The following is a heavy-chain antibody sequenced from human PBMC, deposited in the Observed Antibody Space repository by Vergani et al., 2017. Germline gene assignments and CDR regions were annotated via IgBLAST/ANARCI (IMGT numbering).Heavy chain of an antibody. Sequence: EVQLVQSGAEVKKPGESLKISCTGSGYSFTSYWIGWVRQMPGKGLEWMGIIYPGDSDTRYSPSFQGQVTISADKSISTAYLQWSSLKASDTAMYYCAIPTVVPAAHDWYFDLWGRGTLVTVSS. CDR1: GYSFTSYW. D-gene: IGHD2-2*01. CDR2: IYPGDSDT. J-gene: IGHJ2*01. CDR3: AIPTVVPAAHDWYFDL. V-gene: IGHV5-51*01.